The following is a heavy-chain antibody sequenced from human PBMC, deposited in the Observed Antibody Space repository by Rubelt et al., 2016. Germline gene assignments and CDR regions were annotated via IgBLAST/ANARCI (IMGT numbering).Heavy chain of an antibody. CDR3: ARGRGSYGMDV. D-gene: IGHD3-16*01. CDR2: IYYSGST. CDR1: GGSISSGGYY. J-gene: IGHJ6*02. Sequence: QVQLQESGPGLVKPSQTLSLTCTVSGGSISSGGYYWSWIRQHPGKGLEWIGYIYYSGSTYYNPSLKSRVTISVDTSKNQFALKLSSGTAADTALYYCARGRGSYGMDVWGQGTTVTVSS. V-gene: IGHV4-31*03.